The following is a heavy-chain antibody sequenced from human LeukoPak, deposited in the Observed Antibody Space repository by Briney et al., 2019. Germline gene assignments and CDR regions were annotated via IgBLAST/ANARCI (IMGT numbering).Heavy chain of an antibody. V-gene: IGHV3-74*01. J-gene: IGHJ4*02. CDR1: GFTFISYW. D-gene: IGHD5-24*01. CDR3: ARVVRYGYSAHEWDDY. CDR2: INSDGSST. Sequence: GGSLRLSCSAYGFTFISYWMHWVRQAPGKGLVWVSRINSDGSSTSYADSVKGRFTIFRDNAKNTLYLQMNSLRAEDTAVYYCARVVRYGYSAHEWDDYWGQGTLVTVSS.